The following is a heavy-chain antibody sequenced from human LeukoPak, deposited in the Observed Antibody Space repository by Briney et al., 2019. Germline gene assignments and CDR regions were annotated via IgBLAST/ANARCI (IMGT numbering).Heavy chain of an antibody. J-gene: IGHJ4*02. CDR2: IHYTGST. V-gene: IGHV4-59*01. Sequence: PSETLSLTCTVSSGSISYFYWNWIRQPPGKGLEWIGYIHYTGSTNYNPSLKSRVTISVDTSKNQFSLKLSSVTAADTAVYYCATYTNRLHYRGQGTLVTVSS. CDR1: SGSISYFY. D-gene: IGHD2-8*01. CDR3: ATYTNRLHY.